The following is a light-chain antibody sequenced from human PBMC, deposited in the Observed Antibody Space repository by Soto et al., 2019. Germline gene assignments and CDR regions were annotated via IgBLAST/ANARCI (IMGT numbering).Light chain of an antibody. J-gene: IGKJ1*01. Sequence: EIVMTKSACTLSVTPGERATLSFRASQSLGSNLALYQQKPGQAPRLLIYGASTRATGIPARFSGSGSGTEFTLTISSLQSEDFAVYYCQQYNNWRVTFGQGTNVAIK. CDR1: QSLGSN. CDR3: QQYNNWRVT. CDR2: GAS. V-gene: IGKV3-15*01.